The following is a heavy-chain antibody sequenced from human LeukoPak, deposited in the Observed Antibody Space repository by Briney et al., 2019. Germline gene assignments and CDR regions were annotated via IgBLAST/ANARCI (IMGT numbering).Heavy chain of an antibody. V-gene: IGHV3-66*04. Sequence: GGSLRLSCTASEFSVSNNYMRWVRQAPGKGLEWVSVIYSGGRTNYADSVRGRFSISRDNSKTTMYLQMNSLGVEDTAVYYWAKLDTLTGYSPYVWGQGTLVTVSS. CDR1: EFSVSNNY. D-gene: IGHD3-9*01. J-gene: IGHJ4*02. CDR2: IYSGGRT. CDR3: AKLDTLTGYSPYV.